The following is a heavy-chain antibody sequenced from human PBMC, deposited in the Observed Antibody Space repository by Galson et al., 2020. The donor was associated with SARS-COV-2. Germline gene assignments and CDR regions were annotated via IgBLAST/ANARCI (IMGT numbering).Heavy chain of an antibody. CDR3: ARESGFCSGGSCSPLDN. J-gene: IGHJ4*02. Sequence: AAVKVSYRASGYTFPDYGKTRVRQAPGHGVEWIGWVSAYLGKTNHSEELRDRVILTTDTSTNTAFLELRSLTFDDTAVYYCARESGFCSGGSCSPLDNWGQGTLVTVSS. CDR2: VSAYLGKT. CDR1: GYTFPDYG. D-gene: IGHD2-15*01. V-gene: IGHV1-18*01.